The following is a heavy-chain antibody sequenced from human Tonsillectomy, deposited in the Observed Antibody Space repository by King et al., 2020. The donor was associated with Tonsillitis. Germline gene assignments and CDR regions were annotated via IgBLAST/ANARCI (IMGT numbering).Heavy chain of an antibody. CDR3: GTGPRGTTGLLLLWRRGTGLSVSSASNKGPAVSPRALCARSTCEST. V-gene: IGHV1-24*01. D-gene: IGHD1-7*01. CDR2: FDPEDHER. CDR1: GDTLAEIP. J-gene: IGHJ1*01. Sequence: QLVQSGAEVKKPGASVRVSCKLSGDTLAEIPVRWVRQGPGQGLEWVGGFDPEDHERSYAQNFKGRVTLTEDTSIDTAYMELSSLRSEDTAVYYCGTGPRGTTGLLLLWRRGTGLSVSSASNKGPAVSPRALCARSTCESTGALGCLV.